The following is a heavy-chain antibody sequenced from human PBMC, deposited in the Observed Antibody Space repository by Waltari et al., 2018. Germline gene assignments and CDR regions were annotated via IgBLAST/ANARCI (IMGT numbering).Heavy chain of an antibody. J-gene: IGHJ3*02. Sequence: EVQLVQSGAEVKEPGESLKISCTGSEYNFINYWIGWVRQMPGKGLEWMGIIYPGDSESTYSPSFQGQVTISVDKSISTAYLQWSRLKASDTAIYYCARLGRQEGVGFDIWGQGTMVTVSS. V-gene: IGHV5-51*01. CDR2: IYPGDSES. D-gene: IGHD2-8*01. CDR1: EYNFINYW. CDR3: ARLGRQEGVGFDI.